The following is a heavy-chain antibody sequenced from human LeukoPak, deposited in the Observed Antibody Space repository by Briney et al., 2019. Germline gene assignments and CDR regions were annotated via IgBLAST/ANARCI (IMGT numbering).Heavy chain of an antibody. CDR3: ARARGLGIGAHFDH. J-gene: IGHJ4*02. Sequence: GGSLRLSCIASGFNFGGYYMGWIRQAPGKGLEWVSYISDDSYRAPYGDSVKGRFIISRDNAKNSLYLQTDNLRVEDTAVYYCARARGLGIGAHFDHWGQGTLVTVSS. CDR2: ISDDSYRA. V-gene: IGHV3-11*01. D-gene: IGHD4-17*01. CDR1: GFNFGGYY.